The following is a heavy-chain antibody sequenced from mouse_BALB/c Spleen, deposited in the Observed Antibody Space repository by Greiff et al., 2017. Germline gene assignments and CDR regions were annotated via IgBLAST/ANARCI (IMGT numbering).Heavy chain of an antibody. D-gene: IGHD2-4*01. CDR2: IDPANGNT. J-gene: IGHJ2*01. V-gene: IGHV14-3*02. Sequence: EVQLQESGAELVKPGASVKLSCTASGFNIKDTYMHWVKQRPEQGLEWIGRIDPANGNTKYDPKFQGKATITADTSSNTAYLQLSSLTSEDTAVYYCERAGDYDLFFDYWGQGTTRTVSS. CDR3: ERAGDYDLFFDY. CDR1: GFNIKDTY.